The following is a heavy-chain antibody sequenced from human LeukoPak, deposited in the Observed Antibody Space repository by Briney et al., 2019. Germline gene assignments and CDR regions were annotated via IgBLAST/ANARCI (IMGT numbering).Heavy chain of an antibody. Sequence: GASVKLSCKASGYTFTTYPMNWVRQTPGQGLEWMGWINTNTGNPTYAHGFTGRFIFSLDTSVSTAYLQISSLKPEDTAVYYCASSYCSGGHCYPQHKVYYFDFWGQGTLVTVSS. V-gene: IGHV7-4-1*02. D-gene: IGHD2-15*01. CDR1: GYTFTTYP. CDR3: ASSYCSGGHCYPQHKVYYFDF. J-gene: IGHJ4*02. CDR2: INTNTGNP.